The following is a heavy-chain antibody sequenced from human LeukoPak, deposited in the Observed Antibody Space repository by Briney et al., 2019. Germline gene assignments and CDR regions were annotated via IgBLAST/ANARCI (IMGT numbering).Heavy chain of an antibody. D-gene: IGHD2-2*01. CDR1: GYTLTELS. CDR2: FDPEDGET. CDR3: ATDSTYYYMDV. Sequence: ASVKVSCKVSGYTLTELSMHWVRQAPGKGLEWMGGFDPEDGETIYAQKFQGRVTITEDTSIDTAYMELSSLRSEDTAVYYCATDSTYYYMDVWGKGTTVTVSS. V-gene: IGHV1-24*01. J-gene: IGHJ6*03.